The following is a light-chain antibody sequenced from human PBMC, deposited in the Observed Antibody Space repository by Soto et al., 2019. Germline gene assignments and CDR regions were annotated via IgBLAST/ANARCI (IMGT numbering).Light chain of an antibody. J-gene: IGKJ4*01. CDR2: GAS. CDR1: QSISSTS. Sequence: EIVLTQSPGTLSLSPGERATLSCRASQSISSTSLAWYQQKPGQPPRLLIYGASSRATGIPDRFSGSGSGADFTLTISRLEPEDFAVYYCQQYNNWPLTFGGGTKVEIK. CDR3: QQYNNWPLT. V-gene: IGKV3-20*01.